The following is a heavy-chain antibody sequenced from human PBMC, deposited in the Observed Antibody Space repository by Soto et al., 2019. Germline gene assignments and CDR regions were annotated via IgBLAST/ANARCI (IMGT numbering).Heavy chain of an antibody. D-gene: IGHD6-19*01. CDR2: ISAYNGNT. CDR1: GYTFTSYG. V-gene: IGHV1-18*01. J-gene: IGHJ4*02. Sequence: ASVKVSCKASGYTFTSYGISWVRQAPGQGLEWMGWISAYNGNTNYAQKLQGRVTMTTDTSTSTAYMELRSLRSDDTAVYYCARVSGWPGDPYYFDYWGQGTLVTVSS. CDR3: ARVSGWPGDPYYFDY.